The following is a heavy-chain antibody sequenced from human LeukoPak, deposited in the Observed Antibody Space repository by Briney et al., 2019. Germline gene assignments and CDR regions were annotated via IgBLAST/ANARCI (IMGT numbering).Heavy chain of an antibody. CDR2: INWNGDST. CDR1: GFKFDDYG. V-gene: IGHV3-20*04. J-gene: IGHJ5*02. Sequence: PGGSLRLSCAASGFKFDDYGMTWVRQAPGKGLEWVSDINWNGDSTGYAHSVRGRFTISRDNSKNSLYLQMNSLRAEDTAFYYCARDQLLHRNWFDPWGQGTLVTVSS. CDR3: ARDQLLHRNWFDP. D-gene: IGHD3-22*01.